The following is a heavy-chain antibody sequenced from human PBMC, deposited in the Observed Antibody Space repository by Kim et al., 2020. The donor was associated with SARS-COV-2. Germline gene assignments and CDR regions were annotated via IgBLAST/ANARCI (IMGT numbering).Heavy chain of an antibody. CDR3: AKGIGTSTPYGMDV. Sequence: GGSLRLSCAASGFTFDDYAMSWVRQAPGKGLDWVSGISWNSGTIGYADSVKGRFTISRDNAKNSLYLQMNSLSAEDTALYYCAKGIGTSTPYGMDVWGQGTTVTVSS. V-gene: IGHV3-9*01. CDR1: GFTFDDYA. CDR2: ISWNSGTI. J-gene: IGHJ6*02. D-gene: IGHD6-13*01.